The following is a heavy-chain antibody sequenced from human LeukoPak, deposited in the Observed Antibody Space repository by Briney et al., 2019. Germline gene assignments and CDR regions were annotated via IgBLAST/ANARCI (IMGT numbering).Heavy chain of an antibody. CDR3: ARHSYTAMVPMDAFDI. Sequence: GASVKVSCKASGYTFTSYGISWVRQAPGQGLEWMGWISAYNGNTNYAQKLQGRVTMTTDTSTSTAYMELRSLRSDDTAVYYCARHSYTAMVPMDAFDIWGQGTMVTVSS. CDR2: ISAYNGNT. J-gene: IGHJ3*02. CDR1: GYTFTSYG. D-gene: IGHD5-18*01. V-gene: IGHV1-18*01.